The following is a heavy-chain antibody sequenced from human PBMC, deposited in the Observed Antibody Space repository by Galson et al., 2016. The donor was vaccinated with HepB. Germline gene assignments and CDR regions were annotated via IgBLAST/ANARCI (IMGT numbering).Heavy chain of an antibody. J-gene: IGHJ4*02. Sequence: ETXXXTCTVXXXSIXXXYXXXWIXXXPGKGLEXIGSMYYSGNTYYXPSLKSXVTISVDTSKNHFSLQLSSVTAAETAVYYCARVHCSTVGCNHPYYFDNWGQGXLVTVXS. D-gene: IGHD2-2*01. V-gene: IGHV4-38-2*02. CDR1: XXSIXXXYX. CDR3: ARVHCSTVGCNHPYYFDN. CDR2: MYYSGNT.